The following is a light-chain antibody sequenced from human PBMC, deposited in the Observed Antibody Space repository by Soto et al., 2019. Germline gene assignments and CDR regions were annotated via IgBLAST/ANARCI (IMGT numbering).Light chain of an antibody. CDR1: QSVTNSF. Sequence: EIVLTQSPGTLSLSPGERATLSCRASQSVTNSFLAWYQQKPGQAPRLLFYAASSRAMGVPDRFTGSGSGTDFTLPINRLEPEDFAVYYCQHYGRSPTFGPGTKVDI. V-gene: IGKV3-20*01. CDR2: AAS. CDR3: QHYGRSPT. J-gene: IGKJ1*01.